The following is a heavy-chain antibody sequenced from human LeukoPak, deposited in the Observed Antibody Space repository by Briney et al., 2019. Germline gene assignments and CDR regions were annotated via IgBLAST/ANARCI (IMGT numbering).Heavy chain of an antibody. Sequence: SETLSLTCAVYGGSFSAYHWNWIRQPPWKGLEWIGEINHSGSTNYNPSLKSRVTISVDTSKNQFSLKLSSVTAADTAVYYCARELNYYDSSGTRAFDIWGQGTMVTVSS. D-gene: IGHD3-22*01. CDR2: INHSGST. CDR1: GGSFSAYH. J-gene: IGHJ3*02. V-gene: IGHV4-34*01. CDR3: ARELNYYDSSGTRAFDI.